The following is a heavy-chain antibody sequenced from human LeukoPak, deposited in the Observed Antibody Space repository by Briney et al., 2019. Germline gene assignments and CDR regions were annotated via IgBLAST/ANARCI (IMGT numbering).Heavy chain of an antibody. V-gene: IGHV1-2*02. CDR1: GYTFTGYY. CDR3: ARPAAAGSPSPGY. Sequence: GASVKVSCKASGYTFTGYYMHWVRQAPGQGLEWMGWINPNSGGTNYAQKFQGRVTMTRDTSISTAYMELSRLRSDDTAVYYCARPAAAGSPSPGYWGQGTLVTVSS. D-gene: IGHD6-13*01. J-gene: IGHJ4*02. CDR2: INPNSGGT.